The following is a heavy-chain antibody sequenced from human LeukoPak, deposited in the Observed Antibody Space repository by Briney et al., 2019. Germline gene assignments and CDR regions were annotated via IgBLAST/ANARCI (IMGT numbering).Heavy chain of an antibody. CDR2: ISSSSTI. CDR3: AREGGSNYYYYMDV. CDR1: GFTFSSYS. D-gene: IGHD3-16*01. V-gene: IGHV3-48*01. Sequence: PGGSLRLSCAASGFTFSSYSMNWVRQAPGKGLEWVSYISSSSTIYYADSVKGRFTISRDNAKNSLYLQMNSLRAEDTAVYYCAREGGSNYYYYMDVWGKGTTVTVSS. J-gene: IGHJ6*03.